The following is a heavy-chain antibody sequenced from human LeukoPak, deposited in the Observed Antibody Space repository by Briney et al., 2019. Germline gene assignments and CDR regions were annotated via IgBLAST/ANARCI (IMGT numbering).Heavy chain of an antibody. D-gene: IGHD3-3*02. Sequence: PGGSLRLSCVASGLTLSNFWMTWVRQAPGKGLEWVATINQDGGEKYYVDSVKGRFIISRDNAKNSVYLQKASLRVEETAVYSCVRGHLWLENWGQGTLVTVSS. J-gene: IGHJ4*02. CDR1: GLTLSNFW. CDR3: VRGHLWLEN. CDR2: INQDGGEK. V-gene: IGHV3-7*03.